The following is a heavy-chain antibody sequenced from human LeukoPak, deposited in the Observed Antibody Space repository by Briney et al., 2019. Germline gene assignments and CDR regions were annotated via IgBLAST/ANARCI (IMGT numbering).Heavy chain of an antibody. V-gene: IGHV3-74*01. J-gene: IGHJ6*02. Sequence: GGSLRLSCAASGFSFSSYWMHWVRQAPGKGLVWVSRINIDGSTTTYADSVKGRFIISRDNSKNTLYLQMNSLTAEDTAVYYCARVVAGSVYNSGMDVWGQGTAVTVSS. CDR3: ARVVAGSVYNSGMDV. CDR1: GFSFSSYW. CDR2: INIDGSTT. D-gene: IGHD3-10*01.